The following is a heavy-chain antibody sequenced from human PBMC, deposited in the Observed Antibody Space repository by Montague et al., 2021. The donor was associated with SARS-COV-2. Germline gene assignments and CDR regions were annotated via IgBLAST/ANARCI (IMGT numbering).Heavy chain of an antibody. CDR3: ARHAPFSDNYRRYPFNFDF. CDR2: IYFSGSA. CDR1: GGAISTSSFH. D-gene: IGHD1-1*01. Sequence: SETLSLTCTVSGGAISTSSFHWGWVRQSPGKGLEWIATIYFSGSAYYXPSLKSRVFISIDTSKNKFSLQLTSVTAADTAVYYCARHAPFSDNYRRYPFNFDFWGQGTLVTVSS. V-gene: IGHV4-39*01. J-gene: IGHJ4*02.